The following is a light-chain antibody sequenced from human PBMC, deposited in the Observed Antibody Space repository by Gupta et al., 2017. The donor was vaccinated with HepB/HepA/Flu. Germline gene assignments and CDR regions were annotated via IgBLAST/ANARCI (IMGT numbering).Light chain of an antibody. CDR3: KQYYSTPRT. CDR2: WAS. J-gene: IGKJ1*01. CDR1: QSVLYSSNNKNY. Sequence: DIVMTQSPDSLAVSLGERATINCKSSQSVLYSSNNKNYLAWYQQKPGQPPKLLIYWASTRESGVPDRFSGSGSGTDFTLTISSLQAEDVALYYCKQYYSTPRTFGQGTKVE. V-gene: IGKV4-1*01.